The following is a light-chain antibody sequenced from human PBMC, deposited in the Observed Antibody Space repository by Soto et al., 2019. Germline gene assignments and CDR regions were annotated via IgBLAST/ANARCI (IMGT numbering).Light chain of an antibody. V-gene: IGKV3-15*01. J-gene: IGKJ2*01. CDR2: GAS. CDR3: QQYSNWPPYT. Sequence: EIVMTQSPATLSVSPGERGTLSCRASQSVTTSLAWYQQRPGQAPRLLIYGASNRATGVPARFSGSGSGTEFTLTVSSLRSEDFAVYYCQQYSNWPPYTFGLGTKLEIK. CDR1: QSVTTS.